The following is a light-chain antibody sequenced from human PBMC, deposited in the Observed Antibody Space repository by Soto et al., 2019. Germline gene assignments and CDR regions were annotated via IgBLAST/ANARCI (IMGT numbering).Light chain of an antibody. CDR3: LQHNSYPPT. J-gene: IGKJ2*01. CDR1: QGIRHD. V-gene: IGKV1-17*01. CDR2: AAS. Sequence: QTTPPPSSLSPSVGDRATITSPAPQGIRHDLGWYQQKPGKAPKRLIYAASSLQSGVPSRFSGSGSGTEVTHTISSLQPEDFATYYCLQHNSYPPTFGQGTKLEIK.